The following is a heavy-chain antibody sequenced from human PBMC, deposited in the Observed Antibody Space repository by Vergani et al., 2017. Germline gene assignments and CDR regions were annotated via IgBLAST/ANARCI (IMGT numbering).Heavy chain of an antibody. CDR1: GYSFTSYW. CDR2: IDPSDSYT. J-gene: IGHJ6*04. Sequence: EVQLVQSGAEVKKPGESLRISCKGSGYSFTSYWISWVRQMPGKGLEWMGRIDPSDSYTNYSPSFQGHVTISADKSISTAYLQWSSLKASDTAMSYCARHGAYSWNYVLDRIYYYGMDVWGEGTTVTVSS. V-gene: IGHV5-10-1*01. CDR3: ARHGAYSWNYVLDRIYYYGMDV. D-gene: IGHD1-7*01.